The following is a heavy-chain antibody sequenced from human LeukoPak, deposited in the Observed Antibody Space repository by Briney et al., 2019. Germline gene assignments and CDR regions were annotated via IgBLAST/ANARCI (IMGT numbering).Heavy chain of an antibody. CDR1: GFNFNKYA. V-gene: IGHV3-23*01. CDR2: ISNSGDTT. CDR3: AKDGRQSPCY. D-gene: IGHD1-26*01. Sequence: PGGSLRLSCAASGFNFNKYAMSWVRQAPGKGLEWVSSISNSGDTTYYADSVKGRFTISRDNSQNTLYLQMNNLRAEDTAVYYCAKDGRQSPCYWGQGTLVTVSS. J-gene: IGHJ4*02.